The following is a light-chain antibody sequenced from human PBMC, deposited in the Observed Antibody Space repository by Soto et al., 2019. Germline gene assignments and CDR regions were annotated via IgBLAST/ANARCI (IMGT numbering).Light chain of an antibody. CDR2: GAS. CDR1: QSINSK. V-gene: IGKV3-15*01. CDR3: QQHNNWPLA. Sequence: EIVMTQSPDTLSVSPGERATLSCRASQSINSKLAWYQQKPGQAPRLLIYGASNRATGIPARFSGSGSGTEFTLTISSLQSDDSAVYYCQQHNNWPLAFGQGTRLEIK. J-gene: IGKJ5*01.